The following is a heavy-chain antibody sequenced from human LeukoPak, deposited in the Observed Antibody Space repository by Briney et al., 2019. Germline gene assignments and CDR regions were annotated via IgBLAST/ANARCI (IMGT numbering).Heavy chain of an antibody. CDR2: IIPIFGTA. V-gene: IGHV1-69*05. D-gene: IGHD1-7*01. CDR1: GGTFSSYA. J-gene: IGHJ4*02. Sequence: SVTVSFKASGGTFSSYAISWVRQAPGQGLEWMGGIIPIFGTANYAQKFQGRVTITTDESTSTAYMELSSLRSEDTAVYYCARGPNWNFSNWGQGTLVTVSS. CDR3: ARGPNWNFSN.